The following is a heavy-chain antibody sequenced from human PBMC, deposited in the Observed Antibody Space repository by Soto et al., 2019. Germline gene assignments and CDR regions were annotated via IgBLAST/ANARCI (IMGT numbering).Heavy chain of an antibody. CDR3: ARQVPAAMRLGWFDP. CDR2: IYYSGST. Sequence: SETLSLTCTVSGGSISRSTYYWGWIRQPPGKGLEWIGSIYYSGSTYYRPSLKSRVTISVDTSKNQFSLKLSSVTAADTAVYHCARQVPAAMRLGWFDPWGQGTLVTVSS. D-gene: IGHD2-2*01. CDR1: GGSISRSTYY. J-gene: IGHJ5*02. V-gene: IGHV4-39*01.